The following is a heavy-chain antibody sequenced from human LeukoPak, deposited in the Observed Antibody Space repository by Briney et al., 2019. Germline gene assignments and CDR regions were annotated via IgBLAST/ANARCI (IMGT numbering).Heavy chain of an antibody. Sequence: GASVKVSCKASGYTFTGYYMHWVRQAPGQGLEWMGWINPNSGGTNYAQKFQGRVTMTRDTSISTAYMELSRLRSDDTAVYYCARAPREYSGYVYYCYYMDVWGKGTTVTVSS. D-gene: IGHD5-12*01. CDR1: GYTFTGYY. CDR2: INPNSGGT. CDR3: ARAPREYSGYVYYCYYMDV. J-gene: IGHJ6*03. V-gene: IGHV1-2*02.